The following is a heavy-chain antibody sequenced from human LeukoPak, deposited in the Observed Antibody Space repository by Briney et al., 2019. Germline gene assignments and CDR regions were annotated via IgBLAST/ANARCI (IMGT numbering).Heavy chain of an antibody. D-gene: IGHD6-13*01. Sequence: GPSLRPSRPASGFTFSSYSMNSVSQDPGNGLESVSSISSSSSYIYYADSVKGRFTISRDNAKNSLYLQMTTLRAEDTAVYYCARDFRYSSSPNWFDPWGQGTLVTVSS. CDR3: ARDFRYSSSPNWFDP. CDR1: GFTFSSYS. V-gene: IGHV3-21*01. J-gene: IGHJ5*02. CDR2: ISSSSSYI.